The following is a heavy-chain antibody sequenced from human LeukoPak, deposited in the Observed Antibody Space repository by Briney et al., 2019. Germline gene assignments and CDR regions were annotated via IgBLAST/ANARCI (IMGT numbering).Heavy chain of an antibody. CDR2: INPSGGST. CDR3: ARESYSGTGRSGGQYVV. Sequence: GASVKVSCKASGYTFTSYYMHWVRQAPGQGLEWMGIINPSGGSTSYAQKFQGRVTMTRDTSTSTVYMELSSLRSEDTAVYYCARESYSGTGRSGGQYVVWGQGTLVTVSS. D-gene: IGHD4-23*01. J-gene: IGHJ4*02. V-gene: IGHV1-46*03. CDR1: GYTFTSYY.